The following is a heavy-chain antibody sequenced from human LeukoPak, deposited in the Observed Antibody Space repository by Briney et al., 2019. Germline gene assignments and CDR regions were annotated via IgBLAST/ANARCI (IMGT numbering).Heavy chain of an antibody. D-gene: IGHD4-11*01. CDR3: ARHGWAVYNNYDEGNNWFDP. CDR1: GYTFITHG. Sequence: ASVEVSCKASGYTFITHGISWLRQAPGQGLEWMGWTNTYNGHTNYAQKFEGRVTMTRDPSSSTAYMELRSLRSDDTAIYYCARHGWAVYNNYDEGNNWFDPWGQGTLVTVSS. J-gene: IGHJ5*02. CDR2: TNTYNGHT. V-gene: IGHV1-18*01.